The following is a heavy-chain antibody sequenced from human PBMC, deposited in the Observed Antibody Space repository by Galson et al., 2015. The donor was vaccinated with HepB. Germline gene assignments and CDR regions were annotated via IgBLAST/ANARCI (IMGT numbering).Heavy chain of an antibody. CDR2: MNPNSGNT. CDR1: GGTFSSYA. Sequence: SVKVSCKASGGTFSSYAISWVRQATGQGLEWMGWMNPNSGNTGYAQKFQGRVTMTRNTSISTAYMELSSLRSEDTAVYYCARGPLYCSSTSCFYYYYYYMDVWGKGTTVTVSS. V-gene: IGHV1-8*02. J-gene: IGHJ6*03. D-gene: IGHD2-2*01. CDR3: ARGPLYCSSTSCFYYYYYYMDV.